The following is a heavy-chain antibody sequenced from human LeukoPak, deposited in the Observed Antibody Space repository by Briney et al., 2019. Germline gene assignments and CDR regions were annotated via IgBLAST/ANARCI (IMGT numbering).Heavy chain of an antibody. Sequence: PGGSLRLSCAASGFTFSNYGMRWVRQALGRGLEWVADISHDGSNKYYADSVKGGFTFSRDIPKNTLYLKLNSLKARDTAGFYWVEGQPGGTQLPSWGPYYFAYCRQGSLVTVSS. CDR1: GFTFSNYG. D-gene: IGHD5-18*01. V-gene: IGHV3-30*18. CDR3: VEGQPGGTQLPSWGPYYFAY. J-gene: IGHJ4*02. CDR2: ISHDGSNK.